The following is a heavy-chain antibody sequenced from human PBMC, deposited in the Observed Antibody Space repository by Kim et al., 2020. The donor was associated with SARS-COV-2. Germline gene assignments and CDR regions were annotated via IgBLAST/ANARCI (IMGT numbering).Heavy chain of an antibody. CDR1: GFTFSSYE. CDR3: ARSPPYNFWSGYLDY. D-gene: IGHD3-3*01. V-gene: IGHV3-48*03. CDR2: ISSSGTTI. J-gene: IGHJ4*02. Sequence: GGSLRLSCAASGFTFSSYEMNWVRRAPGEGLEWVSYISSSGTTIYYADSVKGRFTISRDNAKNSLYLQMNSLKVEDTAVYYCARSPPYNFWSGYLDYWGQGTLVTVSS.